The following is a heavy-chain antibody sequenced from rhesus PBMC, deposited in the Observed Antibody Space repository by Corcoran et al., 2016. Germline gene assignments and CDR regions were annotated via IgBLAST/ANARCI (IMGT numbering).Heavy chain of an antibody. V-gene: IGHV4S10*01. J-gene: IGHJ4*01. CDR1: GGSISDSYR. CDR3: ARYCSSTYCSRRADY. D-gene: IGHD2-15*01. Sequence: QVQLQESGPGVVKPSETLSLTCAVAGGSISDSYRWSWSRQPPGKGLGWIGYIYGSSTSTNYNPSLKSRVTISKDTSKNQFSLKLSSVTAADTAVYYCARYCSSTYCSRRADYWGQGVLVTVSS. CDR2: IYGSSTST.